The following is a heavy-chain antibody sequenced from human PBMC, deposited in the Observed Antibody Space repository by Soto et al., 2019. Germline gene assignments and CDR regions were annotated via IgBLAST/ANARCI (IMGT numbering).Heavy chain of an antibody. D-gene: IGHD4-17*01. CDR3: AKDRLGDYYYYGMDV. V-gene: IGHV3-23*01. J-gene: IGHJ6*02. CDR2: IGDRGTTT. Sequence: EVQLLQSGGGLVQPGGSLRLSCVGSGFTFIRYAMIWVRQTPGKGLEWVSGIGDRGTTTYYADSVKGRFTISRDNSGNTLFLQMNSLRAEDTAVYYCAKDRLGDYYYYGMDVWGQGTTVTVS. CDR1: GFTFIRYA.